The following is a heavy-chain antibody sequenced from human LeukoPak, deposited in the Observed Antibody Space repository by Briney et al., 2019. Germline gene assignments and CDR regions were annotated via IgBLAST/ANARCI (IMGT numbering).Heavy chain of an antibody. CDR2: INSDGSST. J-gene: IGHJ4*02. Sequence: GGSLRLSCAASGFTFSSYWMHWVRQAPGKGLVWVSRINSDGSSTSYADSVKGRFTISRDNAKNTLYLQMNSLRAEDTAVYYCARDLEVWQWPGVSDFDYWGQGTLVTVSS. D-gene: IGHD6-19*01. CDR1: GFTFSSYW. V-gene: IGHV3-74*01. CDR3: ARDLEVWQWPGVSDFDY.